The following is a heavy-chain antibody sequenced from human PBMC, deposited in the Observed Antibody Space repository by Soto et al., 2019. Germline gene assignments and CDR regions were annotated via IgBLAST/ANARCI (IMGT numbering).Heavy chain of an antibody. J-gene: IGHJ6*02. CDR3: AKGPKYFSRLGYYYYGMDV. V-gene: IGHV3-23*01. CDR2: ISGSGGST. CDR1: GFTFSSYA. Sequence: EVQLLESGGGLVQPGGSLRLSCAASGFTFSSYAMSWVRQAPGKGLEWVSAISGSGGSTYYADSVKGRFTISRDNSKNTLYLQMNGLRAEDTAVYYCAKGPKYFSRLGYYYYGMDVWGQGTTVTVSS. D-gene: IGHD4-4*01.